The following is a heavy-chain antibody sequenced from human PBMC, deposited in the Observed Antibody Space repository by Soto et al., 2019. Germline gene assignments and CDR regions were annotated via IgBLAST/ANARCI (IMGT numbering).Heavy chain of an antibody. CDR3: ARDHNRVGGYNWFDA. CDR1: GFTFTEHS. J-gene: IGHJ5*02. V-gene: IGHV3-33*01. CDR2: IFDDGINK. D-gene: IGHD3-16*01. Sequence: QVQLVESGGGVVQPGKSLRLSCVASGFTFTEHSMHWVRQAPGKGLEWVAVIFDDGINKYYADSVKGRFTISRDTSKSTLYLQMNSLRAEDTAVYYCARDHNRVGGYNWFDAWGQGTLVTVSS.